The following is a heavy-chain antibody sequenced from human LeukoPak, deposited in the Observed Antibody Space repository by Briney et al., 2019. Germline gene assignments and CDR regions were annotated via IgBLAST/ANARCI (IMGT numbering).Heavy chain of an antibody. CDR2: LNEDGGIT. D-gene: IGHD3-16*01. V-gene: IGHV3-74*01. Sequence: AGSLRLSCAVSGYSFSSFWMHWVRQAPGEGLVWVSRLNEDGGITNYADFAKGRFTISRDNARNPLYLQINSLSADDTAVYYCTRDIGGRSAYWGQGALVTVSS. J-gene: IGHJ4*02. CDR3: TRDIGGRSAY. CDR1: GYSFSSFW.